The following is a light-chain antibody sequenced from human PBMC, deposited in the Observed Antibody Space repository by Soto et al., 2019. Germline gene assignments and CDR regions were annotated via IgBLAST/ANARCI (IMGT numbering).Light chain of an antibody. CDR1: QSISGS. CDR2: EVS. V-gene: IGKV1-5*03. Sequence: DIQMTQSPSSLSASVRDRVTITCRASQSISGSLNWYQHKPGKAPNLLIYEVSTLHSGVPSRFSGSGSGTEFTLTISSLRPDDFAAYYCQHYSGDRATFGQGTKVDIK. J-gene: IGKJ1*01. CDR3: QHYSGDRAT.